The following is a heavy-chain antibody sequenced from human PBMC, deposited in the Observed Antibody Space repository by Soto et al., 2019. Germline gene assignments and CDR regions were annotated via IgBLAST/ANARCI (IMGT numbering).Heavy chain of an antibody. J-gene: IGHJ5*02. CDR3: APQEVGGSYVYPFDP. CDR1: GGSISSSNYY. D-gene: IGHD1-26*01. Sequence: SETLSLTCTVSGGSISSSNYYWGWIRQPPGKGLEWIGSIYYSGSTYYNPSLKSRVTISVDTSKNQFSLKLSSVTAAATAVYYCAPQEVGGSYVYPFDPWGQRTLVTVSS. CDR2: IYYSGST. V-gene: IGHV4-39*01.